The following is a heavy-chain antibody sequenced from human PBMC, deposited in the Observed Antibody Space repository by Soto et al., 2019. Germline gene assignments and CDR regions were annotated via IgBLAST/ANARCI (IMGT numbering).Heavy chain of an antibody. Sequence: GGSLRLSCAASGFTVSSNYMSWVRQAPGKGLEWVSVIYSGGSTHYADSVKGRFTISRDNSKNTLYLQMNSLRAEDTAVYYCARDPGYSYGVHYYYYMDVWGKGTTVTVSS. D-gene: IGHD5-18*01. CDR1: GFTVSSNY. CDR3: ARDPGYSYGVHYYYYMDV. V-gene: IGHV3-66*01. CDR2: IYSGGST. J-gene: IGHJ6*03.